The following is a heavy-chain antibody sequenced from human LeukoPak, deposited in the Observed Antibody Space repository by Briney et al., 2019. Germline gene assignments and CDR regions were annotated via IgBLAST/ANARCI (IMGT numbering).Heavy chain of an antibody. D-gene: IGHD3-9*01. CDR1: GFTFDDYA. V-gene: IGHV3-30*18. J-gene: IGHJ4*02. CDR3: AKFFRPTAGYSYFDS. CDR2: ISHDESNK. Sequence: PGGSLRLSCAASGFTFDDYAMHWVRQAPGKGLEWVALISHDESNKFYADSVKGRFTISRDNSKSTLYLQMNSLRAEDTAVYYCAKFFRPTAGYSYFDSWGQGTLVTVSS.